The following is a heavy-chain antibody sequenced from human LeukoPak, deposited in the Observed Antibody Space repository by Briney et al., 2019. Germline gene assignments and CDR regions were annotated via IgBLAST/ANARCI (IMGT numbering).Heavy chain of an antibody. CDR1: GGSISSGDYY. CDR3: ARNVVSVEWLPLDY. Sequence: SETLSLTCTVSGGSISSGDYYWSWIRQPPGKGLEWIGYIYYSGSTYYNPSLKSRVTISVDTPKNQFSLKLSSVTAADTAVYYCARNVVSVEWLPLDYWGQGTLVTVSS. J-gene: IGHJ4*02. D-gene: IGHD3-3*01. CDR2: IYYSGST. V-gene: IGHV4-30-4*08.